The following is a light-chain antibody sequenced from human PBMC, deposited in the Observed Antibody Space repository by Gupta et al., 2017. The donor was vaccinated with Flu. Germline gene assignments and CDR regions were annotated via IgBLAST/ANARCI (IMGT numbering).Light chain of an antibody. J-gene: IGKJ1*01. CDR2: AAS. Sequence: PSSLSASVGDRVTITCRASQSISSYLNWYQQRPGKAPKLLIYAASRLQSGVPSRFSGSGSGTDFTLTISRLQPEDFASYSCQQMDRAPPTFGQGTKVEFK. CDR3: QQMDRAPPT. V-gene: IGKV1-39*01. CDR1: QSISSY.